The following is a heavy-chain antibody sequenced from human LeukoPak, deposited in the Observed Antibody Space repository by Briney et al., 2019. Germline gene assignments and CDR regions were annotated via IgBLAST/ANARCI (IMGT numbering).Heavy chain of an antibody. V-gene: IGHV3-20*04. D-gene: IGHD4-11*01. J-gene: IGHJ4*02. Sequence: GGSLRLSCAASGFTFDDYGMSWVRQAPGKGLEWVSGINWNGGSTGYADSVKGRFTISRDNAKNSLYLQMNSLRAEDTALYYCARRTDLTTVTIHFDYWGQGTLVTVSS. CDR2: INWNGGST. CDR3: ARRTDLTTVTIHFDY. CDR1: GFTFDDYG.